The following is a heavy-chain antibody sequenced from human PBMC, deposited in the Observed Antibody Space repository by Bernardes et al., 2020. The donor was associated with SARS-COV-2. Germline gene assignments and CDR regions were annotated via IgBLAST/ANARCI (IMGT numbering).Heavy chain of an antibody. Sequence: SETLSLTCAVYGGPFSGYYWSWIRQPPGKGLEWIGEINHRGSSNYNPSLKSRVTISVDTSKNQFSLKLSSVTAADTAVYYCARGGNYDGSGPKTEFFQHWGQGTLVTVSS. D-gene: IGHD3-22*01. CDR2: INHRGSS. J-gene: IGHJ1*01. CDR3: ARGGNYDGSGPKTEFFQH. CDR1: GGPFSGYY. V-gene: IGHV4-34*01.